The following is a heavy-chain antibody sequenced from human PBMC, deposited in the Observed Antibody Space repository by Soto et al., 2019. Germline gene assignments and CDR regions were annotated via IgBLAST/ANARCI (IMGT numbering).Heavy chain of an antibody. V-gene: IGHV3-30*18. D-gene: IGHD6-13*01. Sequence: QVQLVESGGGVVQPGTSLRLSCAPSGFTFNNYGIHWVRQAPGTGLEWVAAISSDGSDKYYADSVKGRLTISRDNSKNTVYLQMHSLRAEDTAVYYCAKDQGIAASHGIDWGQGTMVTVSS. J-gene: IGHJ3*01. CDR3: AKDQGIAASHGID. CDR1: GFTFNNYG. CDR2: ISSDGSDK.